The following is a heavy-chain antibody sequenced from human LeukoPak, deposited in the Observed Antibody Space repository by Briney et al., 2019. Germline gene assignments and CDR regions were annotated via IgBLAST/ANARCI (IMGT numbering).Heavy chain of an antibody. CDR2: IYHSGST. V-gene: IGHV4-38-2*02. D-gene: IGHD2-15*01. CDR3: AREGIVVVVGSEYYYYYMDV. CDR1: GYSISSGYY. J-gene: IGHJ6*03. Sequence: PSETLSLTCTVSGYSISSGYYWGWIRQPPGKGLEWIGSIYHSGSTYYNPSLKSRVTISVDTSKNQFFLKLSSVTAADTAVYYCAREGIVVVVGSEYYYYYMDVWGKGTTVTVSS.